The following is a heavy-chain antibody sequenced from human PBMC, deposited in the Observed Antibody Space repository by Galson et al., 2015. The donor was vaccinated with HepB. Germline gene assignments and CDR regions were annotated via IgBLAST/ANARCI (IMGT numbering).Heavy chain of an antibody. Sequence: SVKVSCKASGYTFTSYAMNWVRQAPGQGLEWMGWINTNTGNPTYAQGFTGRFVFSLDTSVSTAYLQISSLKAEDTAVYYCAIPTYYDILTGYSPVSDAFDIWGQGTMVTVSS. CDR2: INTNTGNP. V-gene: IGHV7-4-1*02. CDR1: GYTFTSYA. D-gene: IGHD3-9*01. J-gene: IGHJ3*02. CDR3: AIPTYYDILTGYSPVSDAFDI.